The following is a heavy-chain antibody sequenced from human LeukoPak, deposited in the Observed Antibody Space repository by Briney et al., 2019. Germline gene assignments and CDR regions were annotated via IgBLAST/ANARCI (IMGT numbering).Heavy chain of an antibody. CDR1: GYTFTSYA. Sequence: ASVKVSCKASGYTFTSYAMNWVRQAPGQGLEWMGWISAYNGNTNYAQNLQGRVTMTTDTSTSTAYMELRSLRSDDTAVYYCARAGYDILTLAPDPANDYWGQGTLVTVSS. CDR3: ARAGYDILTLAPDPANDY. D-gene: IGHD3-9*01. V-gene: IGHV1-18*01. CDR2: ISAYNGNT. J-gene: IGHJ4*02.